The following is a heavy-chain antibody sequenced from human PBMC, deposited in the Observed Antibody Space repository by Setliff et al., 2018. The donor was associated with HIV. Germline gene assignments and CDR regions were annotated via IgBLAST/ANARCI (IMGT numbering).Heavy chain of an antibody. V-gene: IGHV1-69*13. CDR3: AGSCSGGSCGAFEI. CDR2: LIPSFGTS. CDR1: GGTFSSYT. Sequence: GASVKVSCKASGGTFSSYTFSWVRQAPGQGLEWMGGLIPSFGTSNYAQNFQGRVTITADESTSTAYMELSSLRTEDTAVYYCAGSCSGGSCGAFEIWGQGTMVTVS. J-gene: IGHJ3*02. D-gene: IGHD2-15*01.